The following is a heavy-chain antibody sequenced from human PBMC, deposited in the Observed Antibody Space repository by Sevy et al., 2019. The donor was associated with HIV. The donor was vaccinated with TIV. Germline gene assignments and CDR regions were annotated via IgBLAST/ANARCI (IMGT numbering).Heavy chain of an antibody. CDR1: GFTFSSYA. D-gene: IGHD3-10*01. V-gene: IGHV3-30*04. CDR3: ARDWDYYGSGSSYYYYYHGMDV. CDR2: ISYDGSNK. Sequence: GGSLRLSCAASGFTFSSYAMHWVRQAPGKGLEWVAVISYDGSNKYYADSVKGRFTISRDNSKNTLYLQMNSLRAEDTAVYYCARDWDYYGSGSSYYYYYHGMDVWGQGTTVTVSS. J-gene: IGHJ6*02.